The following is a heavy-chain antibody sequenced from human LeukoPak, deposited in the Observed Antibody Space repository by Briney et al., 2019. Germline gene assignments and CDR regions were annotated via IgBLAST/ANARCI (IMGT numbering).Heavy chain of an antibody. CDR2: INHSGST. CDR1: GGSFSGYY. Sequence: SETLSLTYAVYGGSFSGYYWSWIRQPPGKGLEWIGEINHSGSTNYNPSLKSRVTISVDTSKNQFSLKLSSVTAADTAVYYCARLGAYCGGDCYIDYWGQGTLVTVSS. CDR3: ARLGAYCGGDCYIDY. V-gene: IGHV4-34*01. J-gene: IGHJ4*02. D-gene: IGHD2-21*02.